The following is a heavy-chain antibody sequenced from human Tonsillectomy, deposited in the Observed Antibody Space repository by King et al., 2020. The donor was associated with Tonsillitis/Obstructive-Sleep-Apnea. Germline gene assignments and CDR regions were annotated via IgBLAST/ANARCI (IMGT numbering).Heavy chain of an antibody. D-gene: IGHD3-10*01. V-gene: IGHV4-39*01. CDR3: ARPLWFGELGGFDP. CDR1: GGSISSNNYY. Sequence: QLQESGPGLVKPSETLSLTCTVSGGSISSNNYYWGWIRQTPGKGLEWIASISYSGSTFYNPSLKSRVTISVDTSKNQVSLKLNSVTAADTAVYYCARPLWFGELGGFDPWGQGTLVTVSS. J-gene: IGHJ5*02. CDR2: ISYSGST.